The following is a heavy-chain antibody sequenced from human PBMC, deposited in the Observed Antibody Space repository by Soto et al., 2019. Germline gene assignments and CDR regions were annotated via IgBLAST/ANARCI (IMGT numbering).Heavy chain of an antibody. J-gene: IGHJ4*02. Sequence: EVQLVESGGGLVKPGGSLRLSCAASGFTFSSYSMNWVRQAPGKGLEWVSSISSIGGSTYYADSLKGRFTISRDNAKNSLYLQINSLRVEDTAVYYCAREGDIGRLATHWGQGTLVTVSS. D-gene: IGHD2-15*01. CDR2: ISSIGGST. V-gene: IGHV3-21*01. CDR3: AREGDIGRLATH. CDR1: GFTFSSYS.